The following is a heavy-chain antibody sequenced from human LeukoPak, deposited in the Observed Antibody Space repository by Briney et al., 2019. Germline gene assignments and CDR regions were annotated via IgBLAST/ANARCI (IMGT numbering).Heavy chain of an antibody. V-gene: IGHV4-4*07. CDR1: GVSISAYY. Sequence: SETLSLTCTVSGVSISAYYWTWIRQPAGKGLEWIGRIYTSGITNYNPSLESRLTMSLDTSKNQISLRLSSVTAADTAVYYCARKDGDFWGQGTLVTVSS. D-gene: IGHD3-3*01. CDR3: ARKDGDF. J-gene: IGHJ4*02. CDR2: IYTSGIT.